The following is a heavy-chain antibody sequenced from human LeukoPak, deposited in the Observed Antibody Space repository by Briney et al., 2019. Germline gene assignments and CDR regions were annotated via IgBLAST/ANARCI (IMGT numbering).Heavy chain of an antibody. J-gene: IGHJ6*03. CDR3: ARGWYCSGGSCYSSMDV. Sequence: GGSLRLSCAASGFTFSSYGMHWVRQAPGKGLEWVAVIWYDGSNKYYADSVKGRFTISRDNSKNTLYLQMNSLRAEDTAVYYCARGWYCSGGSCYSSMDVWGKGTTVTVSS. CDR2: IWYDGSNK. D-gene: IGHD2-15*01. CDR1: GFTFSSYG. V-gene: IGHV3-33*01.